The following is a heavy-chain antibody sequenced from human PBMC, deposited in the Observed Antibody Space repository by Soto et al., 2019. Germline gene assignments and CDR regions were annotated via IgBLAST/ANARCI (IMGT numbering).Heavy chain of an antibody. Sequence: QVQLVQSGAEVKKPGASVKVSCKASGYTFTSYGISWVRQAPGQGLEWMGWISAYNGNTNYAQKLQGTVTMTTDTSTSTAYMRVRSLISDGTSVYYCARVASIASRLMMGNSDYWGQGTLVTVAS. CDR1: GYTFTSYG. J-gene: IGHJ4*02. D-gene: IGHD6-6*01. V-gene: IGHV1-18*01. CDR2: ISAYNGNT. CDR3: ARVASIASRLMMGNSDY.